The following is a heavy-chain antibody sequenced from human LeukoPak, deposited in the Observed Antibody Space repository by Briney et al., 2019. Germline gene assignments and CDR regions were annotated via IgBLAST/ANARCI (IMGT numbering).Heavy chain of an antibody. Sequence: GGSLRLSCAASGFTFSTYVIYWVRQAPGKGLQWVAVTSYDGRNNDYADSVKGRFSISRDNSKSTLYLQMNSLRAEDTALYYCAKSGSSWEYYFHSWGQGTLVTVSS. D-gene: IGHD6-13*01. CDR2: TSYDGRNN. CDR3: AKSGSSWEYYFHS. J-gene: IGHJ4*02. CDR1: GFTFSTYV. V-gene: IGHV3-30*04.